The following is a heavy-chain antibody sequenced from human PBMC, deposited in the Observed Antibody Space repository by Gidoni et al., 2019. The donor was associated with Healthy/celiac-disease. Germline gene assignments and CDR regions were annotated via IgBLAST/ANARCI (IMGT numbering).Heavy chain of an antibody. CDR2: INWSGGST. J-gene: IGHJ3*02. CDR3: ARADYGDYIGAFDI. V-gene: IGHV3-20*04. CDR1: GFTFDDYG. Sequence: EVQLVESGGGVVRPGGSLRLSCAASGFTFDDYGMSWVRQSPGKGLEWVSGINWSGGSTGYADSVKGRFTISRDNAKNSLYLQMNSLRAEDTALYYCARADYGDYIGAFDIWGQGTMVTVSS. D-gene: IGHD4-17*01.